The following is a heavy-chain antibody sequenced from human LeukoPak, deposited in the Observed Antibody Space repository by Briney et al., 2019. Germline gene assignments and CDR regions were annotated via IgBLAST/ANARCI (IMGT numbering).Heavy chain of an antibody. Sequence: GGSLRLSCAASGFTFRSYSMNWVRQAPGKGLEWVSYISSFSGTSNYADSVKGRFTISRDNSKNTLCLQMNSLRAEDTAVYYCAKARSSYYDSSGYLFDYWGQGTLVTVSS. D-gene: IGHD3-22*01. V-gene: IGHV3-48*01. J-gene: IGHJ4*02. CDR2: ISSFSGTS. CDR1: GFTFRSYS. CDR3: AKARSSYYDSSGYLFDY.